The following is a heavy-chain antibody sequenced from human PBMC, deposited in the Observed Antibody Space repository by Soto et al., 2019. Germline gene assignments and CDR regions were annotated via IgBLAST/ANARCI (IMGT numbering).Heavy chain of an antibody. Sequence: GASVKVSCKASGYTFTSYYMHWVRQAPGQGLEWMGRIIPILGIANYAQKFQGRVTITADKSTSTAYMELSSLRSEDTAVYYCARFRGSYGMAFWGQGTTVTVSS. J-gene: IGHJ6*02. CDR3: ARFRGSYGMAF. V-gene: IGHV1-69*02. CDR2: IIPILGIA. D-gene: IGHD3-10*01. CDR1: GYTFTSYY.